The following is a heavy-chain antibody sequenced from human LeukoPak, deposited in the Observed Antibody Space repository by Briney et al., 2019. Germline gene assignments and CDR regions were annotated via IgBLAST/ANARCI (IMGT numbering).Heavy chain of an antibody. CDR3: ARDADFILARGTFDI. CDR1: GYTFTDYY. Sequence: ASVKVSCKASGYTFTDYYLLWVRQAPGQGLEWMGWISAYNGNTNYAQKLQGRVTMTTDTSTSTAYMELRSLRSDDTAVYYCARDADFILARGTFDIWGQGTMVTVSS. CDR2: ISAYNGNT. J-gene: IGHJ3*02. D-gene: IGHD3-3*01. V-gene: IGHV1-18*04.